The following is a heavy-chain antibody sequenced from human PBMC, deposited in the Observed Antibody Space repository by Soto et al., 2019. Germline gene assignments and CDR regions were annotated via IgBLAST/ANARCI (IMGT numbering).Heavy chain of an antibody. V-gene: IGHV4-59*01. D-gene: IGHD5-18*01. CDR3: GREGFGYALNWFDP. CDR1: GGSISSDY. J-gene: IGHJ5*02. CDR2: IYYSGST. Sequence: PSETLSLTCTVSGGSISSDYWSWIRQPPGKGLEWIGYIYYSGSTNYNPSLKSRVTISVDTSKNQFSLKLSSVTAADTAVYYCGREGFGYALNWFDPRGKGTLVTVSS.